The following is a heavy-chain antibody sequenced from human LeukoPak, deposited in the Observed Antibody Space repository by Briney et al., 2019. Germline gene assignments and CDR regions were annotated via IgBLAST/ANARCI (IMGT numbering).Heavy chain of an antibody. J-gene: IGHJ4*02. D-gene: IGHD6-19*01. CDR3: ARDSDAEGLADY. Sequence: ASVKVSCKASGYTFTSYGISWVRQAPGQGLEWMGWISAYNGNTNYAQKLQGRVTVTTDTSTSTAYMELRSLRSDDTAVYYCARDSDAEGLADYWGQGTLVTVSS. V-gene: IGHV1-18*01. CDR1: GYTFTSYG. CDR2: ISAYNGNT.